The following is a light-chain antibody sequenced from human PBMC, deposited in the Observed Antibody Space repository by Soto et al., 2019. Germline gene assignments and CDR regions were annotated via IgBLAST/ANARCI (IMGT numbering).Light chain of an antibody. CDR2: DAS. CDR3: QQYIRWPLT. Sequence: EIVLTQSPATLSLSPGERATLSCGASQSVSRNYLAWYQQKPGLAPSLLIYDASSRATGTPARFSGSGSGTEFTLTISSLQSEDFAVYYCQQYIRWPLTFGGGTKVDIK. V-gene: IGKV3D-20*01. J-gene: IGKJ4*01. CDR1: QSVSRNY.